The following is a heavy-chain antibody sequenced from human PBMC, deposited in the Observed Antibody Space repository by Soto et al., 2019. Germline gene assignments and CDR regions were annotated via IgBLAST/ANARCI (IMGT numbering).Heavy chain of an antibody. J-gene: IGHJ5*02. Sequence: ASVKVSCKASGYTFTRYTMNWVRQAPGQRLEWMGWINPDNGNTKSSQKFQYRVIITRDTSASTAHMDLSSLRSEATAVYYCARGIATGQLDPWGQGTLVTVSS. D-gene: IGHD2-15*01. CDR2: INPDNGNT. CDR1: GYTFTRYT. CDR3: ARGIATGQLDP. V-gene: IGHV1-3*01.